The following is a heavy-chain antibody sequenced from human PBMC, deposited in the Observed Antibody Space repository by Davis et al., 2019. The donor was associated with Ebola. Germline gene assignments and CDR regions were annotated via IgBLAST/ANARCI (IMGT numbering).Heavy chain of an antibody. CDR2: MNPLSGGT. CDR3: ARLCSSSCPNNY. Sequence: APVKVSCKASGYTFTAYHMHWVRQAPGQGLEWMGRMNPLSGGTNYAQQFQGRVTMIRDTPISTAYMELSRLTYDDTAVYYCARLCSSSCPNNYWGQGTLVTVSS. CDR1: GYTFTAYH. J-gene: IGHJ4*02. V-gene: IGHV1-2*06. D-gene: IGHD6-13*01.